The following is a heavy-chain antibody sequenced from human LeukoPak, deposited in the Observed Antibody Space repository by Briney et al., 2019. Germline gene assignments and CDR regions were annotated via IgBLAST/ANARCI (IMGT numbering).Heavy chain of an antibody. CDR3: AKVSNYYYYMDV. CDR1: GFTFSSYA. V-gene: IGHV3-23*01. J-gene: IGHJ6*03. Sequence: PGGSLSLSCAASGFTFSSYAMSWVRQAPGQGLEWVSAISGSGGSTYYADSVKGRFTISRDNSKNTLYLQMNSLRAEDTAVYYCAKVSNYYYYMDVWGKGTTVTVSS. CDR2: ISGSGGST. D-gene: IGHD2-2*01.